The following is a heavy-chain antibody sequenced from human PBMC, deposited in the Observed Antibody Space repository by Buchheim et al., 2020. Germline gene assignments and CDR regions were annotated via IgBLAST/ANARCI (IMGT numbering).Heavy chain of an antibody. CDR2: IYYSGST. V-gene: IGHV4-31*03. CDR3: ARAEPHMLVATIIYLGFDY. D-gene: IGHD5-12*01. J-gene: IGHJ4*02. Sequence: QVQLQESGPGLVKPSQTLSLTCTVSGGSISSGGYYWSWIRQHPGKGLEWIGYIYYSGSTYSNPSLKSRVTISVDTSKNQFSLKLSSVTATDTAVYYCARAEPHMLVATIIYLGFDYWGQGTL. CDR1: GGSISSGGYY.